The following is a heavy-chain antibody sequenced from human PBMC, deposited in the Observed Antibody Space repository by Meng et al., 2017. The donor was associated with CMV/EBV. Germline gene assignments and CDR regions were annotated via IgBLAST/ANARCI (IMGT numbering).Heavy chain of an antibody. CDR3: ARVVGINIFGVLIPNWLDP. D-gene: IGHD3-3*02. Sequence: ASVKVSCKASGYTFTSYYMHWVRQAPGQGLEWMGIINPSGGSTSYAQKFQGRVTMTRDTSTSTVYMELSSLRSEDTAMYYCARVVGINIFGVLIPNWLDPWGQGTLVTVSS. CDR1: GYTFTSYY. J-gene: IGHJ5*02. V-gene: IGHV1-46*01. CDR2: INPSGGST.